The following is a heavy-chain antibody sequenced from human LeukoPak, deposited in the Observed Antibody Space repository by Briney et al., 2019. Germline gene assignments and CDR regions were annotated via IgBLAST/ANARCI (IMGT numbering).Heavy chain of an antibody. Sequence: GGSLRLSCAASEFTFSSYAMSWVRQAPGKGLEWVSSFSGSGDRTYYADSVKGRFTISRDNSKNTLYLQMNTLRAEDTALYYCAKDYYASSSGYFDYWGRGTLVTVSS. CDR3: AKDYYASSSGYFDY. V-gene: IGHV3-23*01. CDR2: FSGSGDRT. J-gene: IGHJ4*02. D-gene: IGHD3-10*01. CDR1: EFTFSSYA.